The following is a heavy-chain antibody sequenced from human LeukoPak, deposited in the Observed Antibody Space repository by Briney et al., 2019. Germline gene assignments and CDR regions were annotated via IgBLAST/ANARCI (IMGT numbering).Heavy chain of an antibody. Sequence: SETLSLTFTVSGGSISSSSYYWGWIRQPPGKGLEWIGSIYYSGSTYYNPSLKSRGTISVDTSKNQFSLKLSSVTAADTAVYYCARHGTYSIAAAGFDYWGQGTLVTVSS. CDR1: GGSISSSSYY. D-gene: IGHD6-13*01. CDR2: IYYSGST. CDR3: ARHGTYSIAAAGFDY. V-gene: IGHV4-39*01. J-gene: IGHJ4*02.